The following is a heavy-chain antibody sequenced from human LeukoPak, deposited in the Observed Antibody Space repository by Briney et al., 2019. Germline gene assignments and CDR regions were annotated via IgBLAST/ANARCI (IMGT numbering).Heavy chain of an antibody. Sequence: SETLSLTCAVYGGSFSGYYWSWIRQPPGKGLEWIGEINHSGSTNYNPSLKSRVTISVDTSKNQFSLKLSSVTAADTAVYYCARAARTGYLFDIWGQGTMVTVSS. V-gene: IGHV4-34*01. CDR3: ARAARTGYLFDI. J-gene: IGHJ3*02. CDR1: GGSFSGYY. D-gene: IGHD1-1*01. CDR2: INHSGST.